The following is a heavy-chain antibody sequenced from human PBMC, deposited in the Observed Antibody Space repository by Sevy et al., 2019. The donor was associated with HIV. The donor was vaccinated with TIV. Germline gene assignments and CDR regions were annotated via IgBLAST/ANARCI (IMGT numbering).Heavy chain of an antibody. CDR2: INPKSGNT. J-gene: IGHJ4*02. CDR1: GYIFGNHD. Sequence: ASVKVSCQTSGYIFGNHDINWMRQATGQGPEWLGWINPKSGNTGSPQSFQGRVTMTRDTSINTAYMELSNLRSEDTAVYYCVRNSRETGDFDYWGLGTLVTVSS. CDR3: VRNSRETGDFDY. V-gene: IGHV1-8*02. D-gene: IGHD7-27*01.